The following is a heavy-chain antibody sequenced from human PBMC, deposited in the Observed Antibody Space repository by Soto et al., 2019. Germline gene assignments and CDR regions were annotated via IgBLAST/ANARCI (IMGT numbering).Heavy chain of an antibody. CDR1: GFTFSTYA. Sequence: EVQLLESGGGLVQPGGSLRLSCAASGFTFSTYAMSWVRQAPGKGLEWVTGIDGSGGHTYYADSVKGRFTISKDNSKNTLYLQMNSLSAEDTALYYCLLQFYYYVVDVWGQGTTVTVSS. J-gene: IGHJ6*02. CDR2: IDGSGGHT. V-gene: IGHV3-23*01. CDR3: LLQFYYYVVDV.